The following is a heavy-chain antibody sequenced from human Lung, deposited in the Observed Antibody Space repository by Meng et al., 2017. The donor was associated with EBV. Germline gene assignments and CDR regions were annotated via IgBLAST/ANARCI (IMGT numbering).Heavy chain of an antibody. CDR2: IYHSGRT. J-gene: IGHJ4*02. Sequence: QVTLQGSGPGLVKPSGTLSLTCDVSGASISRSDLWSWVRQPPGKGLEWIGEIYHSGRTNYNPSLKSRVTISVDTSKNQFSLSLNSVTAADTAVYYCARGGTSSAPFDYWGQETLVTVSS. CDR1: GASISRSDL. V-gene: IGHV4-4*02. CDR3: ARGGTSSAPFDY. D-gene: IGHD2-2*01.